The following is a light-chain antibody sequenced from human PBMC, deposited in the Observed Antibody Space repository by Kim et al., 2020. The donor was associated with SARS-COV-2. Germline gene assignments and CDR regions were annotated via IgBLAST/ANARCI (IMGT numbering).Light chain of an antibody. Sequence: PDTPSWITWGGNNMGSKSVHWYPQQPGQAPVLVIYYDSDRPSGIPERFSGSNSGNTATLTISRVEAGDEADYYCQVWDSSSDNWVFGGGTKLTVL. CDR3: QVWDSSSDNWV. J-gene: IGLJ3*02. V-gene: IGLV3-21*04. CDR1: NMGSKS. CDR2: YDS.